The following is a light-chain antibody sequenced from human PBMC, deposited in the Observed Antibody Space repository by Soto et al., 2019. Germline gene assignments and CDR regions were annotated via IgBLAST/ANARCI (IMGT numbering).Light chain of an antibody. J-gene: IGLJ1*01. V-gene: IGLV1-40*01. Sequence: QSVLTQPPSVSGAPGQRVTISCTGSSSNIGAGYDVHWYQQLPGTAPKLLIYGNSNRPSGVPDRFSGSKSGTSASPAITGLQAEDEADYYCQSDDSSLSGYVFGTGTKLTVL. CDR2: GNS. CDR3: QSDDSSLSGYV. CDR1: SSNIGAGYD.